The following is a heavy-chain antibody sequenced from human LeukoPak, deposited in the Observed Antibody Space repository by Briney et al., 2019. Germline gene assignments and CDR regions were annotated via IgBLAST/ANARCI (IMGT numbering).Heavy chain of an antibody. D-gene: IGHD6-13*01. V-gene: IGHV4-61*05. CDR3: ARGMSSSWPGRVDY. Sequence: SETLSLTCTVSGGSISSSSYYWGWIRQPPGKRLEWIGYISYSGSTLYNTSLESRVTISVDTSKNQFSLQLRSVTAADTAVYYCARGMSSSWPGRVDYWGQGTLVTVSS. CDR2: ISYSGST. J-gene: IGHJ4*02. CDR1: GGSISSSSYY.